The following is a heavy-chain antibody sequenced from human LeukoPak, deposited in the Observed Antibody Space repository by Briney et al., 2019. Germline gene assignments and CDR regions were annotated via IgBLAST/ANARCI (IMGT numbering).Heavy chain of an antibody. Sequence: SETLSLTCTVSGDSIGQDYWIWIRQPPGRGLEWIGHISNSGSANYNPSLKSRVTISVDRSKSQFSLRLNSMTAADTAFYYCATAPNPDYFDYWGQGTLATVSS. CDR1: GDSIGQDY. V-gene: IGHV4-59*01. J-gene: IGHJ4*02. CDR3: ATAPNPDYFDY. CDR2: ISNSGSA. D-gene: IGHD3-16*01.